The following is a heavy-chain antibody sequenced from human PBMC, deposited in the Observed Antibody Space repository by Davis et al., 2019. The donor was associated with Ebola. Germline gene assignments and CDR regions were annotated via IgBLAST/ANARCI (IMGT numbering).Heavy chain of an antibody. Sequence: AASVKVSCKASGYTFTGYYMHWVRQAPGQGLEWMGGIIPIFGTANYAQKFQGRVTITADESTSTAYMELSSLRSEDTAVYYCATQIVGATNYGMDVWGKGTTVTVSS. V-gene: IGHV1-69*13. D-gene: IGHD1-26*01. CDR1: GYTFTGYY. J-gene: IGHJ6*04. CDR3: ATQIVGATNYGMDV. CDR2: IIPIFGTA.